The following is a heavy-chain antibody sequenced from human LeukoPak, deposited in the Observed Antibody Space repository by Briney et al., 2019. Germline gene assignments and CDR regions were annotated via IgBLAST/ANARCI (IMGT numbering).Heavy chain of an antibody. J-gene: IGHJ5*02. CDR3: TTAMGDGSGWLDP. V-gene: IGHV1-24*01. Sequence: GASVKVSCKVSGHILSELSVHWVRQAPGKGLEWMGGFDPEDGKAVFAQTFQDRLIMTEDTSTDTSYTELSSLRSDDTAVYYCTTAMGDGSGWLDPWGQGTLVTVSS. D-gene: IGHD3-10*01. CDR1: GHILSELS. CDR2: FDPEDGKA.